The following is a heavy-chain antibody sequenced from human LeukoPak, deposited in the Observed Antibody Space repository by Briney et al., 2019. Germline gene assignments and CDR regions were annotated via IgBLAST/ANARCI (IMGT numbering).Heavy chain of an antibody. Sequence: PGGSLRLSCIASGFTFSDYWMHWVRQAPGKGPVWVSRIISDGSSVSYVDSVKGRFSISRDNSKNTVSLQMNSLRTEDTAVFYCASGPSTGVHRGYIVSWGQGTLVTVSS. CDR3: ASGPSTGVHRGYIVS. D-gene: IGHD1-1*01. J-gene: IGHJ4*02. CDR2: IISDGSSV. CDR1: GFTFSDYW. V-gene: IGHV3-74*01.